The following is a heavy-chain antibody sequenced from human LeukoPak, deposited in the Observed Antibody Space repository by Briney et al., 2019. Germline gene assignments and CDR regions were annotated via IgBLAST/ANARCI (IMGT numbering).Heavy chain of an antibody. CDR1: GGSISSYY. J-gene: IGHJ4*02. Sequence: SETLSLTCTVSGGSISSYYWSWIRQPAGKGLEWIGRIYTSGSTNYNPSLKSRVTMSVDTSKNQFSLKLSSVTAADTAVYYCARVSTTSSGYFPCDYWGQGTLVTVSS. D-gene: IGHD3-22*01. CDR3: ARVSTTSSGYFPCDY. V-gene: IGHV4-4*07. CDR2: IYTSGST.